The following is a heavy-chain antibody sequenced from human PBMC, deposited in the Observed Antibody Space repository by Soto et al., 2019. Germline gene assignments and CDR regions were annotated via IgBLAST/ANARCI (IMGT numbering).Heavy chain of an antibody. CDR2: IKSKSAGETT. V-gene: IGHV3-15*05. D-gene: IGHD1-26*01. Sequence: EVQLVESGGGLVKPGGSLRLSCAASRFSFRTTWMAWVRQAPGKGLEWVGRIKSKSAGETTDYADPVKGRFTISRDDSKDTLYLHMDSLETGDTAVYYCSTGSPFSGSVFDYWGQGTLVTVSS. J-gene: IGHJ4*02. CDR3: STGSPFSGSVFDY. CDR1: RFSFRTTW.